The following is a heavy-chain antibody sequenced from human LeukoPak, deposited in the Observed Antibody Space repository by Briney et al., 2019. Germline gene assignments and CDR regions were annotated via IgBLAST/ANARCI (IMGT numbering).Heavy chain of an antibody. CDR2: ISYDGSNK. Sequence: GGSLRLSCVASGFTFSSYGMHWVRQAPGKGLEWVVVISYDGSNKYYADSVKGRFTISRDNSKSTLYLQMNSLRAEDTAVYYCAKDYSGYYSYFDYWGQGTLVTVSS. CDR1: GFTFSSYG. V-gene: IGHV3-30*18. J-gene: IGHJ4*02. CDR3: AKDYSGYYSYFDY. D-gene: IGHD3-22*01.